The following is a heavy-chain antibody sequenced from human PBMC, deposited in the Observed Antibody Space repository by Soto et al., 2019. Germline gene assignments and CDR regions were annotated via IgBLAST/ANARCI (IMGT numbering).Heavy chain of an antibody. CDR1: GGTFGNSA. J-gene: IGHJ6*02. D-gene: IGHD3-3*02. Sequence: QVQLVQSGAEVKKPGSSVTVSCKASGGTFGNSAISWVRQAPGQGLEWMGGIIPIFPTPVYAQNFQGRLTITADESTSTAYMELTSLRSEDTAVYYCARDKDRQQLGGNYYYGIDVWGQGTTVTVSS. CDR2: IIPIFPTP. CDR3: ARDKDRQQLGGNYYYGIDV. V-gene: IGHV1-69*12.